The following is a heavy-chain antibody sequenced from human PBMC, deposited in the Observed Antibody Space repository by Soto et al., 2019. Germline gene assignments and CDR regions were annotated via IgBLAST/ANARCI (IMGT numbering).Heavy chain of an antibody. Sequence: GGSLRLSCAASGFTFSSYAMSWVRQAPGKGLEWVSAISGSGGSTYYADSVKGRFTISRDNSKNTLYLQMNSLRAEDTAVYYCAKDPHDYGSGNRFDYWGQGTLVTVSS. CDR2: ISGSGGST. D-gene: IGHD4-17*01. CDR1: GFTFSSYA. V-gene: IGHV3-23*01. CDR3: AKDPHDYGSGNRFDY. J-gene: IGHJ4*02.